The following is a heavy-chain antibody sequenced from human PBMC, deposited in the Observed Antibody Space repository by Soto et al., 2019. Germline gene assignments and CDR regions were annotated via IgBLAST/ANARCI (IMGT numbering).Heavy chain of an antibody. V-gene: IGHV4-34*01. Sequence: SSETLSLTCAVYVGSFSGYYWSWIRQPPGKGLEWIGEINHSGSTNYNPSLKSRVTISVDTSKNQFSLKLSSVTAADTAVYYCARKGLRRMTMVRGAYNWFDPWGQGTLVTVSS. CDR2: INHSGST. CDR3: ARKGLRRMTMVRGAYNWFDP. J-gene: IGHJ5*02. CDR1: VGSFSGYY. D-gene: IGHD3-10*01.